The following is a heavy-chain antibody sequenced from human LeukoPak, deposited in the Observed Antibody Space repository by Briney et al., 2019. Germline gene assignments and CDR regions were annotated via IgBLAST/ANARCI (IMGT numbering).Heavy chain of an antibody. CDR1: GFTFSSYG. J-gene: IGHJ4*02. D-gene: IGHD1-26*01. CDR2: IWYDGSNK. CDR3: ARSSPSSGSPDY. Sequence: GRSLRLSCAASGFTFSSYGMHWVRQAPGKGLEWVAVIWYDGSNKYYADSVKGRFTISRDNSKNTLYLQMNSLRAEDTAVYYCARSSPSSGSPDYWGQGTLVTVSS. V-gene: IGHV3-33*08.